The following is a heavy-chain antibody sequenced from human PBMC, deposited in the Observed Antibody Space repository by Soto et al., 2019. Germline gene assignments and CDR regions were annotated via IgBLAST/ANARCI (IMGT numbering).Heavy chain of an antibody. V-gene: IGHV4-30-2*01. CDR1: GGSISSGAYS. D-gene: IGHD3-10*01. CDR2: IYHSGST. CDR3: ARANRPITRTYLKCFDP. J-gene: IGHJ5*02. Sequence: TLYLTCAVSGGSISSGAYSWSWIRQPPGKGLEWVGYIYHSGSTYYNPSLKSRVTISVDRSKNRFSLNLNSVTAADTAVYYCARANRPITRTYLKCFDPWGQRPLVSRSS.